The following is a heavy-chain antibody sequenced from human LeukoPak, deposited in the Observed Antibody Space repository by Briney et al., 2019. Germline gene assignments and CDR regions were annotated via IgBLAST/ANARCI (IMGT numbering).Heavy chain of an antibody. J-gene: IGHJ4*02. CDR1: GGSFSGYY. Sequence: SETLSLTCAVDGGSFSGYYWSWIRQPPGKGREWIGEINHSESTNYNPSPKSRVTISVHTSKNQFSLKLSSVTAADTAVYYCARRRPMAEFDYWGQGTLVTVSS. D-gene: IGHD5-24*01. V-gene: IGHV4-34*01. CDR2: INHSEST. CDR3: ARRRPMAEFDY.